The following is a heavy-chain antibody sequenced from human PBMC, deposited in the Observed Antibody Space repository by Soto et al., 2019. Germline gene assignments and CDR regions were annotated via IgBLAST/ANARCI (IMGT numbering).Heavy chain of an antibody. CDR1: GDSVFSNTAA. CDR2: TYYRSKWYN. J-gene: IGHJ4*02. V-gene: IGHV6-1*01. D-gene: IGHD1-26*01. CDR3: LRDVGFDFDN. Sequence: SQTPSLTCAISGDSVFSNTAAWNWIRQSPSRGLEWLGRTYYRSKWYNDYAVTVKSRIAINPDTSKNQFSLHLNSVTPDDTALYYCLRDVGFDFDNWGQGDQVTVSS.